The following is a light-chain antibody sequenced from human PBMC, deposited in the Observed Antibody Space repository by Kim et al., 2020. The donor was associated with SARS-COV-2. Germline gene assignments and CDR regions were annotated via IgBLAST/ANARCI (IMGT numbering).Light chain of an antibody. CDR2: FAS. CDR1: QSVNTN. CDR3: HQYNNRPLT. Sequence: VSPGDRATLSCRASQSVNTNLAWYQQKPGQAPRLLIYFASTRATGIPARFSGGGSGTEFTLTISSLQSEDFALYYCHQYNNRPLTFGPGTKVDIK. J-gene: IGKJ3*01. V-gene: IGKV3-15*01.